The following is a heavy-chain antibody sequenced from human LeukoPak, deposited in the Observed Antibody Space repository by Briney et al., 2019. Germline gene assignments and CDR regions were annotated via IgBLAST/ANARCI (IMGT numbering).Heavy chain of an antibody. D-gene: IGHD3-22*01. V-gene: IGHV3-23*01. Sequence: PGGSLRLSCAASRFTFSSSAMSWVRQAPGKGLEWVSTISGSGGSTYSTDSVKGRFTTSRDNSKNTLYLQMNSLRAEDTAVYYCAKDSDYYDSSGFSGGDYWGQGTLVTVSA. CDR1: RFTFSSSA. CDR2: ISGSGGST. J-gene: IGHJ4*02. CDR3: AKDSDYYDSSGFSGGDY.